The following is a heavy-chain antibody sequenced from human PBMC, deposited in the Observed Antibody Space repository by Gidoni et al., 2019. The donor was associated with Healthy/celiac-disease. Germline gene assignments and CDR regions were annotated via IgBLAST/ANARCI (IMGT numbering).Heavy chain of an antibody. CDR3: ASSPNLYDSSGYSFDY. V-gene: IGHV4-34*01. D-gene: IGHD3-22*01. CDR1: GGSFSGYY. CDR2: INHSGST. Sequence: QVQLQQWGAGLLKPSETLSLTCAVYGGSFSGYYWTWIRQPPGKGLEWIGEINHSGSTNYNPSLKSRVTISVDTSKKQFSLKLSSVTAADTAVYYCASSPNLYDSSGYSFDYWGQGTLVTVSS. J-gene: IGHJ4*02.